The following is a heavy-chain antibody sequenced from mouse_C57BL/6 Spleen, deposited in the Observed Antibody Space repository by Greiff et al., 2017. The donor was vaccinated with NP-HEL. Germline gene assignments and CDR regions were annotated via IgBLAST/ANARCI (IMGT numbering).Heavy chain of an antibody. J-gene: IGHJ4*01. CDR1: GFSLTSYG. D-gene: IGHD2-10*02. V-gene: IGHV2-4*02. CDR2: IWSGGST. CDR3: ARKYGNYYAMDY. Sequence: VMLVESGPSLVQPSQSLSITCTVSGFSLTSYGVHWVRQPPGKGLEWLGVIWSGGSTDYNAAFISRLSISKDNSKSQVFFKMNSLQADDTAIYYCARKYGNYYAMDYWGQGTSVTVSS.